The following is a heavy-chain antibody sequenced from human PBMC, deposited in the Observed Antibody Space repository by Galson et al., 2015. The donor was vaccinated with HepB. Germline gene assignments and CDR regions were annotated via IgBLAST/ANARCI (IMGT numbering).Heavy chain of an antibody. D-gene: IGHD5-24*01. J-gene: IGHJ4*02. CDR1: GYTFTNYY. Sequence: SVKVSCKASGYTFTNYYMHWLRQTPGQGLEWMGVINRVGGRATYAQKLQGRVTMTRDTSTTTVYMELTSLTSEDAGVYYCARGVQLHLLSDFWGQGTRVAVSS. CDR3: ARGVQLHLLSDF. V-gene: IGHV1-46*04. CDR2: INRVGGRA.